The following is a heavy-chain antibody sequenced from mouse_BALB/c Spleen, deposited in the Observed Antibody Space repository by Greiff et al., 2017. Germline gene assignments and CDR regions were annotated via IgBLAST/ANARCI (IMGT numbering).Heavy chain of an antibody. CDR3: ARDQDTTAGGGFAY. J-gene: IGHJ3*01. CDR2: ISDGGSYT. D-gene: IGHD1-2*01. CDR1: GFTFSDYY. V-gene: IGHV5-4*02. Sequence: EVKLMESGGGLVKPGGSLKLSCAASGFTFSDYYMYWVRQTPEKRLEWVATISDGGSYTYYPDSVKGRFTISRDNAKNNLYLQMSSLKSEDTAMYYCARDQDTTAGGGFAYWGQGTLVTVSA.